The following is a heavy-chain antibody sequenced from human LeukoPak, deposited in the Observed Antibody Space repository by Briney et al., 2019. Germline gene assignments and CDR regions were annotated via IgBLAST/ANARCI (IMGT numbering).Heavy chain of an antibody. J-gene: IGHJ4*02. V-gene: IGHV3-23*01. CDR1: GFTFSSYA. D-gene: IGHD3-22*01. CDR2: ISSSGGST. CDR3: ANTPYYYDSSGYADY. Sequence: GGSLRLSCAASGFTFSSYAMSWVRQAPGKGLEWVSVISSSGGSTYYADSAKGRFTISGDNSKNTLYLQMNSLRAEDTAVYYCANTPYYYDSSGYADYWGQGTLVTVSS.